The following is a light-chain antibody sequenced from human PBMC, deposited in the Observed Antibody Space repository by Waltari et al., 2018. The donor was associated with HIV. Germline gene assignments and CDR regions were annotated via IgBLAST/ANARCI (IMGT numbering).Light chain of an antibody. Sequence: DIHLTQSPPFVSASVGDRVIIPCRASQGISNYLAWYQQQPGKAPKLLVYAASTLQSGVPSRFSGSGSGTELTLTISSLQPEDFATYYCLQSRSFPFTFGPGTKVDIK. V-gene: IGKV1-9*01. CDR1: QGISNY. J-gene: IGKJ3*01. CDR3: LQSRSFPFT. CDR2: AAS.